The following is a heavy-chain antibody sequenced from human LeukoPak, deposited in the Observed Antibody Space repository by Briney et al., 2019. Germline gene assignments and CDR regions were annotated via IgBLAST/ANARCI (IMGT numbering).Heavy chain of an antibody. V-gene: IGHV3-30*18. CDR2: ISYDGSNK. CDR1: GFTFSSYG. D-gene: IGHD3-22*01. Sequence: EAGGSLRLSCAASGFTFSSYGMHWVRQAPGKGLEWVAVISYDGSNKYYADSVKGRFTISRDNSKNTLYLQMNSLRAEDTAVYYCAKDLMIGPRDAFDIWGQGTMVTVSS. J-gene: IGHJ3*02. CDR3: AKDLMIGPRDAFDI.